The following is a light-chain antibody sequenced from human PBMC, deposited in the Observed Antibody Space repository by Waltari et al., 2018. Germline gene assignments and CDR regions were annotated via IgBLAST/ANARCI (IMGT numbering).Light chain of an antibody. Sequence: DIQMTQSPSTLSASVGDRVTLPCRASQSISKWLAWYQQKPWKAPKLLIYKASSLQSGVPSRFSGSGSGTEFKLTISSLQPDDFATYFCQQYNNYWTFGQGTKVEIK. V-gene: IGKV1-5*03. CDR2: KAS. CDR3: QQYNNYWT. J-gene: IGKJ1*01. CDR1: QSISKW.